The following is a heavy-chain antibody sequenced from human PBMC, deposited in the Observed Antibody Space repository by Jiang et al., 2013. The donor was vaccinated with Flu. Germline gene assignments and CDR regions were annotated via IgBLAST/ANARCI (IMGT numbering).Heavy chain of an antibody. Sequence: GPGLVKPSETLSLTCTVSGGSISSYYWSWIRQPPGKGLEWIGYIYYSGSTNYNPSLKSRVTISVDTSKNQFSLKLSSVTAADTAVYYCARDEGSYWGQGTLVTVSS. CDR2: IYYSGST. CDR1: GGSISSYY. CDR3: ARDEGSY. J-gene: IGHJ4*02. V-gene: IGHV4-59*01.